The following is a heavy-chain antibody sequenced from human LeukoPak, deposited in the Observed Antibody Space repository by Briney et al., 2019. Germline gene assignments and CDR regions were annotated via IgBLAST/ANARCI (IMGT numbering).Heavy chain of an antibody. CDR3: ARSYYYGSGSYFTHYYYYYGMDV. V-gene: IGHV1-18*01. Sequence: GASVKVSCKASGYTFTSYGISWVRQAPGQGLEWMGWISAYNGNTNYAQKFQGRVTITADGSTSTAYMELSSLRSEDTAVYYCARSYYYGSGSYFTHYYYYYGMDVWGQGTTVTVSS. CDR1: GYTFTSYG. J-gene: IGHJ6*02. CDR2: ISAYNGNT. D-gene: IGHD3-10*01.